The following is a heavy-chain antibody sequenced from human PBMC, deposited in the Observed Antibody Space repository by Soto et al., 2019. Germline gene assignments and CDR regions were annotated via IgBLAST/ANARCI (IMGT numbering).Heavy chain of an antibody. CDR2: IYYSGST. D-gene: IGHD3-10*01. CDR1: GGSISSGDYY. V-gene: IGHV4-30-4*01. CDR3: TRGEYYGSGNWFDP. Sequence: SETLSLTCTVSGGSISSGDYYWSWIRQPPGKGLEWIGYIYYSGSTYYNPSLKSRVTISVDKSKNQFSLKLSSVTAADTAVYYCTRGEYYGSGNWFDPWGQGTLVSVSS. J-gene: IGHJ5*02.